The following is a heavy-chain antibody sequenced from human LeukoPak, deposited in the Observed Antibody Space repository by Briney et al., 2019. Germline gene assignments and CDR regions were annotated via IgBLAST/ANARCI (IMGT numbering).Heavy chain of an antibody. CDR3: AKPYYYGSRSYMDY. V-gene: IGHV3-30*18. CDR2: ISYDGSNK. D-gene: IGHD3-10*01. CDR1: GFTFSSYG. J-gene: IGHJ4*02. Sequence: GRSLRLSCAASGFTFSSYGMHWVRQAPGKGLEWVAVISYDGSNKYYADSVKGRFTISRDNSKNTLYLQMNSLRAEDTAVYYCAKPYYYGSRSYMDYWGQGTLVTVSS.